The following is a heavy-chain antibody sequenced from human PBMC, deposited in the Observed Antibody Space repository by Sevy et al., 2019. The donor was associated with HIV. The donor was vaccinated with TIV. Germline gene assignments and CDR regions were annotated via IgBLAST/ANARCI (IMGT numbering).Heavy chain of an antibody. CDR1: GGSISSSSYY. Sequence: GSLRLSCTVSGGSISSSSYYWGWIRQPPGKGLEWVGSIYYSGSTYYNPSLKSRVTISVDTSKNQFSLKLSSVTAADTAVYYCAALAYCGGDCYSFDYWGQGTLVTVSS. CDR3: AALAYCGGDCYSFDY. J-gene: IGHJ4*02. CDR2: IYYSGST. D-gene: IGHD2-21*02. V-gene: IGHV4-39*01.